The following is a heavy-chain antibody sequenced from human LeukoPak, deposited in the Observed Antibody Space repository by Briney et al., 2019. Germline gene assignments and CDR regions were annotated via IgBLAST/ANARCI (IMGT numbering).Heavy chain of an antibody. V-gene: IGHV4-34*01. CDR1: GGSFSGYY. J-gene: IGHJ3*02. D-gene: IGHD6-13*01. Sequence: SETLSLTCAVYGGSFSGYYWSWIRQPPGKGLEWIGEINHSGSTNYNPSLKSRVTISVDLSKSQFSLELNSVTAADTAVYYCARDERGGSSSDIWGQGTTVTVSS. CDR2: INHSGST. CDR3: ARDERGGSSSDI.